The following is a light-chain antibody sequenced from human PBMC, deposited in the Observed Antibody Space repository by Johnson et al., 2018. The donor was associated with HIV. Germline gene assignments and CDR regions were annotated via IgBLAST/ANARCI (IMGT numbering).Light chain of an antibody. CDR2: DNN. J-gene: IGLJ1*01. CDR1: SSNIGNNY. CDR3: GTWDSSLSAGV. V-gene: IGLV1-51*01. Sequence: HSVLTQPPSVSAAPGQKVTVSCSGSSSNIGNNYVSWYQQFPGTAPKLLIYDNNKRPSGIPDRFSGSKSGPSATLGITGLQTGDEADYYCGTWDSSLSAGVFGTGTNVTVL.